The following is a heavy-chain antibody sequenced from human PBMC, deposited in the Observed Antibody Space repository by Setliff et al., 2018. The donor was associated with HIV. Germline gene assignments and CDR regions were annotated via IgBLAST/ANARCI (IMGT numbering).Heavy chain of an antibody. J-gene: IGHJ3*01. Sequence: ASVKVSCKALTFLVTGYNIHWVRLAPGHGPEWLGSINPNNGGTDYAQKFQGRVTMSLDTSTNTIYLELKGLTSDDTAVYYCAKPRIFDSFDVWGPGTVVTVSS. V-gene: IGHV1-2*02. D-gene: IGHD2-15*01. CDR2: INPNNGGT. CDR3: AKPRIFDSFDV. CDR1: TFLVTGYN.